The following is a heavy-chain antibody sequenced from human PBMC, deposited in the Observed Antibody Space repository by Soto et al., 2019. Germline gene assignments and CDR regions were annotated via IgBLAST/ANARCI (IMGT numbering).Heavy chain of an antibody. J-gene: IGHJ6*02. V-gene: IGHV1-18*01. D-gene: IGHD3-10*01. Sequence: ASVKVSCKASGYTFSSYGISWVRQAPGQGFEWMGWISGYNGKTSYAEKFQGRVTMSTDTSTSTAYMELRSLRSDDTAVYYCARSMDSYYYYGMDVWGQGTTVTVSS. CDR1: GYTFSSYG. CDR3: ARSMDSYYYYGMDV. CDR2: ISGYNGKT.